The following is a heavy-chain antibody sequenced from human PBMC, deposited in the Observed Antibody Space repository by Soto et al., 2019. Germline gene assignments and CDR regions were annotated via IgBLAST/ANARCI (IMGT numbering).Heavy chain of an antibody. CDR3: ARKRDSGSYYYYYYGMDV. D-gene: IGHD1-26*01. CDR2: IIPIFGTA. J-gene: IGHJ6*02. CDR1: GGTFSGYA. Sequence: QVQLVQSGAEVKKPGSSVKVSCKASGGTFSGYAISWVRQAPGQGLEWMGGIIPIFGTANYAQKFQGRVTINADESTSTAYMELSSLRSEDTAVYYCARKRDSGSYYYYYYGMDVWGQGTTVTVSS. V-gene: IGHV1-69*12.